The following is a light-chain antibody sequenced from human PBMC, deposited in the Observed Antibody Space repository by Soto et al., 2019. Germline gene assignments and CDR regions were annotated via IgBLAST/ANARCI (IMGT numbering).Light chain of an antibody. Sequence: QLVLTQPPSASGTPGQRVTISCSGSSSNIGSNTVNWYQQLPGTAPKLLISGNNQRPSGVPDRFSGSKSGTSASLAISGLQSEDEADYYCAAWDDSLNGVVFGGGTKLTVL. V-gene: IGLV1-44*01. CDR3: AAWDDSLNGVV. CDR2: GNN. J-gene: IGLJ2*01. CDR1: SSNIGSNT.